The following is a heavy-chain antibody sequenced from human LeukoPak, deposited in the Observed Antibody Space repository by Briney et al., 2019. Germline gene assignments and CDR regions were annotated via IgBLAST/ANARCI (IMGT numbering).Heavy chain of an antibody. CDR3: VKDRSIAAPNNDFFDS. J-gene: IGHJ4*02. D-gene: IGHD6-6*01. Sequence: GGSLRLSCSASGFTFNRFYLHWVRQAPGKGLEFVSHTSSNGATTYYADSVKGRFTISRDNSKNTLYLQMSSLRADDTAVYYCVKDRSIAAPNNDFFDSWGQGALVTVTS. CDR2: TSSNGATT. CDR1: GFTFNRFY. V-gene: IGHV3-64D*06.